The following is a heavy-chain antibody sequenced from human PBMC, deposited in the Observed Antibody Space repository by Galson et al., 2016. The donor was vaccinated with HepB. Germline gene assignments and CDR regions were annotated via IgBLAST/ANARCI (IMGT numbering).Heavy chain of an antibody. J-gene: IGHJ4*02. Sequence: SLRLSCAASGFTFNRRGMHWVRPAPGKGLEWVAADSLDGRRNFYADSVKGRFTISRDNSNNMLFLQISSLIADDTAVYYCPRSHEYCPPVGCSVDYWGQGTLVSVSS. V-gene: IGHV3-30*03. CDR2: DSLDGRRN. CDR3: PRSHEYCPPVGCSVDY. CDR1: GFTFNRRG. D-gene: IGHD2/OR15-2a*01.